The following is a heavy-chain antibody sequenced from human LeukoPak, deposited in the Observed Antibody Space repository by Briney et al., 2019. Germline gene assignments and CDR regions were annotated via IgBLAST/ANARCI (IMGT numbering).Heavy chain of an antibody. J-gene: IGHJ4*02. V-gene: IGHV3-73*01. Sequence: GGSLTLSCVASGFTFSGSAIHWVRQASGKGLESVGHIRSKTNNYATANAASVKGRFTISRDDSKNTAYLQMSSLETEDTAIYYCTKPRGYGSGTYYDYWGQGTLVTVSS. D-gene: IGHD3-10*01. CDR2: IRSKTNNYAT. CDR3: TKPRGYGSGTYYDY. CDR1: GFTFSGSA.